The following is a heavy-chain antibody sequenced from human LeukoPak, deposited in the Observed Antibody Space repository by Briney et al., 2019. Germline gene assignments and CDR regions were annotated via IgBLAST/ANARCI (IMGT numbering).Heavy chain of an antibody. CDR2: IKQDGSGK. D-gene: IGHD6-6*01. CDR1: GFTFSSYW. CDR3: ARDEYSSSSSYMDV. J-gene: IGHJ6*03. Sequence: GGSLRLSCAASGFTFSSYWMSWVRQAPGKGLEWVANIKQDGSGKYYVDSVKGRFTISRDNAKNSLYLQINSLRVEDTAVYYCARDEYSSSSSYMDVWGKGTTVTVSS. V-gene: IGHV3-7*01.